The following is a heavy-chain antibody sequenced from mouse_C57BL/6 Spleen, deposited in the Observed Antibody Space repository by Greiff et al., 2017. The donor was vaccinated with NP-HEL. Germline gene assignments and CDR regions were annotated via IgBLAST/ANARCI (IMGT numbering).Heavy chain of an antibody. J-gene: IGHJ1*03. CDR3: ARHGGRDYYGSSYGYFDV. V-gene: IGHV1-62-2*01. CDR2: FYPGSGSI. D-gene: IGHD1-1*01. CDR1: GYTFTEYT. Sequence: QVQLQQSGAELVKPGASVKLSCKASGYTFTEYTIHWVKQRSGQGLEWIGWFYPGSGSIKYNEKFKDKATLTADKSSSTVYMELSRLTSEDSAVYFCARHGGRDYYGSSYGYFDVWGTGTTVTVSS.